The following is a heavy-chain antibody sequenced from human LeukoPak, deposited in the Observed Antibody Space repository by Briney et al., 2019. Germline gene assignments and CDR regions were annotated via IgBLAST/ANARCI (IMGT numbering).Heavy chain of an antibody. D-gene: IGHD3-22*01. CDR3: AEDRGTYYDSSDYYFFGYYFDY. J-gene: IGHJ4*02. CDR1: GFTFSSSA. V-gene: IGHV3-23*01. Sequence: GGSLRLSCAASGFTFSSSAMSWVRQAPGKGLEWVSAISGSGGGTYYADSVKGRFTISRDNSKNTLYLQMNSLGAEDTAIYYCAEDRGTYYDSSDYYFFGYYFDYWGQGTLVSVSS. CDR2: ISGSGGGT.